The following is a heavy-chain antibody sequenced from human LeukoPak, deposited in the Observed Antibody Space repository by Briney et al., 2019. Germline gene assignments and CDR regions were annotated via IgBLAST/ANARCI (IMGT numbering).Heavy chain of an antibody. V-gene: IGHV3-9*01. CDR3: AKAGLLIVGATYFDY. Sequence: GRSLRLSCSVSGFIFEGYAMHWVRQAPGKGLEWVSGISWNSGSIGYADSVKGRFTISRDNAKNSLYLQMNSLRAEDTALYYCAKAGLLIVGATYFDYWGQGTLVTVSS. CDR2: ISWNSGSI. CDR1: GFIFEGYA. J-gene: IGHJ4*02. D-gene: IGHD1-26*01.